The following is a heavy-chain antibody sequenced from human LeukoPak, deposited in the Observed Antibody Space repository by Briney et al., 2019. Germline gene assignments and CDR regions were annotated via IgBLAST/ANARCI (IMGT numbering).Heavy chain of an antibody. CDR3: ASRITLFSPRFMDV. CDR2: INHSGST. CDR1: GGSFSGYY. V-gene: IGHV4-34*01. Sequence: RPSETLSLTCAVYGGSFSGYYWSWIRQPPGKGLEWIGEINHSGSTNYNPSLKSRVTISVDTSKNQFSLKLSSVTAADTAVYYCASRITLFSPRFMDVWGQGTTVTVSS. J-gene: IGHJ6*02. D-gene: IGHD3-3*01.